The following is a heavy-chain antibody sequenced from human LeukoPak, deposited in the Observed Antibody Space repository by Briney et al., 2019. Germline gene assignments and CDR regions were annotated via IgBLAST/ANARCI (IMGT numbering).Heavy chain of an antibody. CDR2: IYTSGST. D-gene: IGHD1-26*01. Sequence: SETLSLTCTVSGGSISSYYWSWIRQPAGKGLEWIGRIYTSGSTNYNPSLKSRVTMSVDTSKNQFSLKLSSVTAADTAVYYCARVGGSYFPDAFDIWGQGTMVTVSS. V-gene: IGHV4-4*07. CDR1: GGSISSYY. CDR3: ARVGGSYFPDAFDI. J-gene: IGHJ3*02.